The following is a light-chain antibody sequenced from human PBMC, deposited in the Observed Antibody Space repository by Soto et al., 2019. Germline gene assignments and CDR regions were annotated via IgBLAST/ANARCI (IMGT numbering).Light chain of an antibody. V-gene: IGKV3-11*01. CDR3: QKRSNWPIN. Sequence: EIVTTHSQDTLSVSSLEIANLSFSSSQSVISYLASYQQTPGQAPSLLIYDASKRDTGIPARFIGSGSGTACTRTISSLEPEDCAVDYWQKRSNWPINFGQGTRLEIK. CDR2: DAS. J-gene: IGKJ5*01. CDR1: QSVISY.